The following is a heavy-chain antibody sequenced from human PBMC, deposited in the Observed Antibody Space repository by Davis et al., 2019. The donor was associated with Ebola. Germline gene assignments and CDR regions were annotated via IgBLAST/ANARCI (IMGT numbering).Heavy chain of an antibody. D-gene: IGHD3-16*01. CDR3: AREGRWGRFDP. J-gene: IGHJ5*02. V-gene: IGHV4-4*02. CDR2: IYHSGST. CDR1: GGSISSSNW. Sequence: SETLSLTCAVSGGSISSSNWWSWVRQPPGKGLEWIGEIYHSGSTNYNPSLKSRVTISVDTSKNQFSLKLSSVTAADTAVYYCAREGRWGRFDPWGQGTLVTVSS.